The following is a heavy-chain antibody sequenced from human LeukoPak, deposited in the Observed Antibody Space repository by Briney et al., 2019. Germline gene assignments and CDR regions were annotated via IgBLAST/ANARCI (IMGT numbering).Heavy chain of an antibody. J-gene: IGHJ6*03. CDR2: ISTVSTYT. D-gene: IGHD6-25*01. Sequence: AVSLRLSCAASGFTFTDYSMTWLRQAPGKGLEWFSSISTVSTYTFYSDSVKGRFTISRDNRKNTLYLQMSSLSAEDTAVYYCARDGSGFYYYYYMDVWGRGTAVTVSS. CDR1: GFTFTDYS. V-gene: IGHV3-21*01. CDR3: ARDGSGFYYYYYMDV.